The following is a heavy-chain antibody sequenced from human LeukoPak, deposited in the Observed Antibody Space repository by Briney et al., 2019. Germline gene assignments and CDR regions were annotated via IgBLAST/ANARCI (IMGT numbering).Heavy chain of an antibody. V-gene: IGHV4-61*02. J-gene: IGHJ4*02. D-gene: IGHD3-10*01. CDR1: GDSITSGRYY. Sequence: SETLSLTCTVSGDSITSGRYYWSWIRQPAGKELEWIGRIYSSGNTDYHPYIVSLKSRVTISVDTSKNQFSLKLSSVTAADTAVYYCARTKGTSSFDYWGQGTLVTVSS. CDR2: IYSSGNT. CDR3: ARTKGTSSFDY.